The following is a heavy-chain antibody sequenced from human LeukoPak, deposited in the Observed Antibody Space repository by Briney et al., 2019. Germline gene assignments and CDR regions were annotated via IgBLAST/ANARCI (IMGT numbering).Heavy chain of an antibody. V-gene: IGHV1-69*05. Sequence: SVKVSCKASGGTFSSYAISWVRQAPGQGLEWMGGIIPIFGTANYAQKFQGRVTITTDESTSTAYMELSSLRSEDTAVYYCASSYDSSGYYFSYFDYWGQGTLVTLSS. CDR1: GGTFSSYA. CDR3: ASSYDSSGYYFSYFDY. CDR2: IIPIFGTA. D-gene: IGHD3-22*01. J-gene: IGHJ4*02.